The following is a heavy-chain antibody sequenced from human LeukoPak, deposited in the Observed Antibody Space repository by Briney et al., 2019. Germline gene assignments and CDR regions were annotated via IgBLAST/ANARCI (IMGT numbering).Heavy chain of an antibody. CDR3: ARHGPLIAVGPEYYFDY. CDR2: IYTSGST. V-gene: IGHV4-61*02. J-gene: IGHJ4*02. D-gene: IGHD6-19*01. Sequence: SETLSLTCTVSGGSISSGSYYWSWIRQPAGKGLEWIGRIYTSGSTNYNPSLKSRVTISVDTSKNQFSLKLSSVTAADTAVYYCARHGPLIAVGPEYYFDYWGQGTLVTVSS. CDR1: GGSISSGSYY.